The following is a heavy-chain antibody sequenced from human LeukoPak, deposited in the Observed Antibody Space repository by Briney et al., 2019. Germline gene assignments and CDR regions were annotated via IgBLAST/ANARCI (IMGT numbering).Heavy chain of an antibody. CDR1: GFTFSSYG. Sequence: GGSLRLSCAASGFTFSSYGMHWVRQAPGKGLVWGAFIHFDGSPRYSGDSVKGRFTVSRDNSKNTLYLQMNSLRPEDTAVYYCAKDQCTRASCDGYPGHWGQGTLVTVSS. CDR3: AKDQCTRASCDGYPGH. V-gene: IGHV3-30*02. D-gene: IGHD2-2*03. J-gene: IGHJ4*02. CDR2: IHFDGSPR.